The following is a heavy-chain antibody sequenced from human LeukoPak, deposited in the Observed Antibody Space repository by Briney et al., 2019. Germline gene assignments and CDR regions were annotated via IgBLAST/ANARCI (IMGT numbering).Heavy chain of an antibody. CDR3: ARVTNYYYYMDV. Sequence: GGSLRLSCAVSGFSLTAFGMNWVRQAPGKGLEWVSSISSGSSSIYYADSVKGRFTISRGNAKNSLYLQMNSLRAEDTAVYYCARVTNYYYYMDVWGKGSSVTVSS. CDR2: ISSGSSSI. D-gene: IGHD4-11*01. V-gene: IGHV3-21*01. CDR1: GFSLTAFG. J-gene: IGHJ6*03.